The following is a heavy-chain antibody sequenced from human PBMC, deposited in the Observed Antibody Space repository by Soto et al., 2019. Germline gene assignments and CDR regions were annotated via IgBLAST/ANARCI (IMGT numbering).Heavy chain of an antibody. Sequence: EVQLVESGGGLVQPGRSLRLSCAASGFTFDDYAMHWVRQVPGKGLEWVSGINWNSGSIGYGDSVKGRFAISRDNAKNSLHLQMNSLSAEDXXFYYXXXDESINWYSGHFRHWGQGTLVTVSS. CDR1: GFTFDDYA. V-gene: IGHV3-9*01. CDR3: XXDESINWYSGHFRH. D-gene: IGHD6-13*01. CDR2: INWNSGSI. J-gene: IGHJ1*01.